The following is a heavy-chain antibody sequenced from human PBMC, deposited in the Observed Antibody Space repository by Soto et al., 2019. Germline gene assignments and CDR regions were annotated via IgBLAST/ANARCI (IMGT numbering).Heavy chain of an antibody. V-gene: IGHV4-34*01. CDR3: ARGRGASITIFGVVTKTPYYYYGMDV. Sequence: SETLSLTCAVYGGSFSGYYWSWIRQPPGKGLEWIGEINHSGSTNYNPSLKSRVTTSVDTSKNQFSLKLSSVTAADTAVYYCARGRGASITIFGVVTKTPYYYYGMDVWGQGTTVTVSS. D-gene: IGHD3-3*01. J-gene: IGHJ6*02. CDR2: INHSGST. CDR1: GGSFSGYY.